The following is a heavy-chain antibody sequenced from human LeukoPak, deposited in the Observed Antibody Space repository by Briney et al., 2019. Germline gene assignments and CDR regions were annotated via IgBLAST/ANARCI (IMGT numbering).Heavy chain of an antibody. CDR3: ARGIAAAGTGAFDI. CDR2: ISSSSSTI. D-gene: IGHD6-13*01. V-gene: IGHV3-48*01. J-gene: IGHJ3*02. CDR1: GFTFSSYS. Sequence: GGSLRLSCAASGFTFSSYSMNWVRQAPGKGLEWVSYISSSSSTIYYADSVKGRFTISRDNAKNSLYLQMNSLRAEDTAVYYCARGIAAAGTGAFDIWGQGTMVTVSS.